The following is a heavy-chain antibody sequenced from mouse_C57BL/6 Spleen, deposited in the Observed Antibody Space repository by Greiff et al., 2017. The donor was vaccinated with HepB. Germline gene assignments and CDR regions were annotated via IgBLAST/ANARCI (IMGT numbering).Heavy chain of an antibody. CDR3: ARTVRDAWFAY. D-gene: IGHD1-1*01. Sequence: EVMLVESGGGLVKPGGSLKLSCAASGFTFSDYGMHWVRQAPEKGLEWVAYISSGSSTIYYADTVKGRFTISRDNAKHTLFLQMTSLRSEDTAMYYCARTVRDAWFAYWGQGTLVTVSA. CDR2: ISSGSSTI. CDR1: GFTFSDYG. V-gene: IGHV5-17*01. J-gene: IGHJ3*01.